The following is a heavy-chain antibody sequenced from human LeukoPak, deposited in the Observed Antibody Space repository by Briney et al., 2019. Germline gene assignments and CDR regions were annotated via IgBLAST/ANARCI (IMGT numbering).Heavy chain of an antibody. Sequence: PGGSLRLSCAASGFSFTNAWMSWVRQAPGKGLEWVGRIRSKTDGETTDYTAPVKGRFTISRDDSKNTLYLQMNSLKTEDTAVYYCTTGDDYWGQGTLVSVSS. V-gene: IGHV3-15*01. CDR2: IRSKTDGETT. CDR3: TTGDDY. J-gene: IGHJ4*02. CDR1: GFSFTNAW.